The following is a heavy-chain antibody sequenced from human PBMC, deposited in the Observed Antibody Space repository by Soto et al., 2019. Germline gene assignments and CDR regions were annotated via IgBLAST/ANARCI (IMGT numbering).Heavy chain of an antibody. D-gene: IGHD6-13*01. CDR3: ARRGGSSSWYNYYYYYGMDV. J-gene: IGHJ6*02. V-gene: IGHV5-10-1*01. Sequence: GESLKISCKGSGYSFTSYWISWVRQMPGKGLEWMGRIDPGDSYTNYSPSFQGHVTISADKSISTAYLQWSSLKASDTAMYYCARRGGSSSWYNYYYYYGMDVWGQGTTVTVSS. CDR2: IDPGDSYT. CDR1: GYSFTSYW.